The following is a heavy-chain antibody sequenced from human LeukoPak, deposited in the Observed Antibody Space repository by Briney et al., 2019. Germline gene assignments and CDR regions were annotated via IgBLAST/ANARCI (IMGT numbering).Heavy chain of an antibody. J-gene: IGHJ4*02. CDR1: GYTLTELS. CDR2: FDPEDGET. CDR3: ATDLYYYGSGSPPY. V-gene: IGHV1-24*01. D-gene: IGHD3-10*01. Sequence: VASVKVSCKVSGYTLTELSMHWVRQAPGKGLEWMGGFDPEDGETIYAQKFQGRVTMTEDTSTDTAYMELSSLRSEDTAVYYCATDLYYYGSGSPPYWGQGTLVTVSS.